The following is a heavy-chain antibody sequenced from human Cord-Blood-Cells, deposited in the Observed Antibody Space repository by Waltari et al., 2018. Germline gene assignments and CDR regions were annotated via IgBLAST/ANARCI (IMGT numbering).Heavy chain of an antibody. CDR3: ARSEDCSSTSCYSIFFYGSTSFWFDP. V-gene: IGHV4-38-2*01. Sequence: QVQLQESGPGLVKPSETLSLTCAVSGYSISSGYYWGWIRQPPGKGLEWIGRIYHSGRTYYNPTLKGRDTISVATSKDQFSLKLSAVTAADTAVYYCARSEDCSSTSCYSIFFYGSTSFWFDPWGQGTLVTVSS. D-gene: IGHD2-2*02. CDR2: IYHSGRT. CDR1: GYSISSGYY. J-gene: IGHJ5*02.